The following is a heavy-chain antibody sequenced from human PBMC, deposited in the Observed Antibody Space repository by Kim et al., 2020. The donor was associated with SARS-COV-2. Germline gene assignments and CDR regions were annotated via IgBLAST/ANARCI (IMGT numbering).Heavy chain of an antibody. D-gene: IGHD3-3*01. Sequence: KYSQKFRGRVTITSDTSASTAYMELSSLRSEDTAVYYCASTSHRASEFDYWGQGTLVTVSS. V-gene: IGHV1-3*01. CDR3: ASTSHRASEFDY. J-gene: IGHJ4*02.